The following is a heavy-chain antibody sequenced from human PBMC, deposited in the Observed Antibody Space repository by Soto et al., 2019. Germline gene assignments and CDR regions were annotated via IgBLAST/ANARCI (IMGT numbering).Heavy chain of an antibody. D-gene: IGHD2-8*01. V-gene: IGHV1-18*01. CDR2: VSANNGHT. CDR3: ARDIESVTAKHFFYYYAMDV. Sequence: ASVKVSFKASGFTFSNYGLNWVRQAPGQGLEWMGWVSANNGHTNYAQNLQGRVSMTTDTSTSTAYMELRGLRFDDTAVYYCARDIESVTAKHFFYYYAMDVWGQGTTVTVSS. CDR1: GFTFSNYG. J-gene: IGHJ6*02.